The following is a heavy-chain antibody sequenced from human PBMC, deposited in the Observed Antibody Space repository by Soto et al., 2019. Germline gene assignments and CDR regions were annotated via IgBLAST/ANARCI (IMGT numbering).Heavy chain of an antibody. V-gene: IGHV1-69*12. CDR2: IIPIFGTA. CDR1: GGTFSSYA. J-gene: IGHJ3*02. Sequence: QVQLVQSGAEVKKPGSSVKVSCKASGGTFSSYAISWVRQAPGQGLEWMGGIIPIFGTANYAQKFQGRVTIAAAESTSTAYLELSSLRSEDTAVYYCARDQSGSYTVVSAFDIWGQGTMVTVSS. CDR3: ARDQSGSYTVVSAFDI. D-gene: IGHD1-26*01.